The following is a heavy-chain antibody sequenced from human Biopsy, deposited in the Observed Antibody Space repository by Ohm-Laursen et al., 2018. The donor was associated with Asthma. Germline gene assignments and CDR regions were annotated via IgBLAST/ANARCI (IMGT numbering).Heavy chain of an antibody. CDR2: VYYSGST. J-gene: IGHJ4*02. CDR1: GGSINNFY. D-gene: IGHD2-21*02. Sequence: TLSLTCIVSGGSINNFYWSWIRPPPGKGLESIGHVYYSGSTNYNPSLKSRVTISIDASKNQFSLKLTSVTAADTAVYYCARGVDRVTGLLDHFDSWGQGTLVTVSS. CDR3: ARGVDRVTGLLDHFDS. V-gene: IGHV4-59*01.